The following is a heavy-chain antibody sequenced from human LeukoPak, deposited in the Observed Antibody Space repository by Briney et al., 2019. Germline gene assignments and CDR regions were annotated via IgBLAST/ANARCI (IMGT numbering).Heavy chain of an antibody. Sequence: PSETLSLTCAVYGGSFSGYYWSWIRQPPGKGLEWIGEINHSGSTNYNPSLKSRVTMSVDTSKNQFSPKLSSVTAADTAVYYCARESIAARTLSWEIDYWGQGTLVTVSS. CDR1: GGSFSGYY. J-gene: IGHJ4*02. V-gene: IGHV4-34*01. CDR3: ARESIAARTLSWEIDY. D-gene: IGHD6-6*01. CDR2: INHSGST.